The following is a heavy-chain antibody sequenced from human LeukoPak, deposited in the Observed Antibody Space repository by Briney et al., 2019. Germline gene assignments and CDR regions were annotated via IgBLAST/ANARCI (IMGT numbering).Heavy chain of an antibody. CDR1: GYSVSSGYY. CDR3: ATYRQVLLPFES. J-gene: IGHJ4*02. V-gene: IGHV4-38-2*02. D-gene: IGHD2-8*02. Sequence: PSETLSLTCTVSGYSVSSGYYWGWIRQSPGKGLEWIGSIYHSGSTYYSPSLRSRITISVDTSKNQFSLKLSSVTAADTAIYYCATYRQVLLPFESWGQGTLVTVSS. CDR2: IYHSGST.